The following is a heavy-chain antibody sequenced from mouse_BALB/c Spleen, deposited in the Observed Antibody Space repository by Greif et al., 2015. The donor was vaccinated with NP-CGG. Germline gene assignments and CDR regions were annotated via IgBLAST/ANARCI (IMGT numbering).Heavy chain of an antibody. V-gene: IGHV2-2*02. CDR1: GFSLTSFG. D-gene: IGHD2-10*02. CDR2: IWSGGST. Sequence: VKLMESGPGLVQPSQSRSTTCPFSGFSLTSFGLPGVRNPPGRGLEWLGGIWSGGSTDYNAAFISRLSISKDNSKSQVFFKMNSLQANDTAIYYCARKYGNYYAMDYWGQGTSVTVSS. CDR3: ARKYGNYYAMDY. J-gene: IGHJ4*01.